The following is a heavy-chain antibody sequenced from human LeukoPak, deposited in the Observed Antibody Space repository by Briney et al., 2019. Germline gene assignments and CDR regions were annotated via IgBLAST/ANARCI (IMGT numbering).Heavy chain of an antibody. D-gene: IGHD6-13*01. J-gene: IGHJ4*02. Sequence: GGSLRLSCAASGFTFGSYAMSWVRQAPGKGLEWVSSISGSGGSIYYADSVRGRFTFSRDNSKNTLYVQMNSPRAEDTVVYYCARGTAATPKAPFDYWGQGTLVTVSS. V-gene: IGHV3-23*01. CDR3: ARGTAATPKAPFDY. CDR2: ISGSGGSI. CDR1: GFTFGSYA.